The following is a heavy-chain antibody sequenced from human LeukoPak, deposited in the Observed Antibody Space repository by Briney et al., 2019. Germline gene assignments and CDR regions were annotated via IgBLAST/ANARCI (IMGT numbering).Heavy chain of an antibody. CDR1: GYTLTELS. CDR3: ATDLTTVHYYYGMDV. V-gene: IGHV1-24*01. Sequence: LWASVKVSCKVSGYTLTELSMHWVRQAPGKGLEWMGGFDPEDGETIYAQKFQGRVTMTEDTSTDTAYMELSSLRSEDTAVYYCATDLTTVHYYYGMDVWGQGTTVTVSS. D-gene: IGHD3-3*01. J-gene: IGHJ6*02. CDR2: FDPEDGET.